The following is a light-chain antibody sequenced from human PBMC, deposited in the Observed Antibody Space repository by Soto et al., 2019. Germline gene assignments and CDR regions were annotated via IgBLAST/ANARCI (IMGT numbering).Light chain of an antibody. V-gene: IGLV2-14*01. CDR2: EVS. CDR1: SSDVGAYNY. Sequence: QSVLTQPASVSGSPGQSITISCTGTSSDVGAYNYVSWYQQYPGKVPKLMISEVSNRPSGVSNRFSGSKSGNTASLTISGLQAEDEANYYCTSYTPSTTWVFGGGTQLTVL. CDR3: TSYTPSTTWV. J-gene: IGLJ3*02.